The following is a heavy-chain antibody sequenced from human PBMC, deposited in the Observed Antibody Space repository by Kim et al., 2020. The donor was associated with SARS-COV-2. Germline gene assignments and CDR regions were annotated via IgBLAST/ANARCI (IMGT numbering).Heavy chain of an antibody. D-gene: IGHD3-10*01. J-gene: IGHJ6*02. Sequence: SETLSLTCTVSGGSISSSSYYWGWIRQPPGKGLEWIGSIYYSGSTYYNPSLKSRVTISVNTSKNQFSLKLSSVTAADTAVYYCARHGYYYGSGSYYTPSYYGMDVWGQGTTVTVSS. CDR1: GGSISSSSYY. V-gene: IGHV4-39*01. CDR2: IYYSGST. CDR3: ARHGYYYGSGSYYTPSYYGMDV.